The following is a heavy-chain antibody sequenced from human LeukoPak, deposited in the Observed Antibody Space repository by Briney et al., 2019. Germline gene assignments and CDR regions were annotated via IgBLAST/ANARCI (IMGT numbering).Heavy chain of an antibody. Sequence: ASVKVSCKASGYTFTSYGISWARQAPGQGLEWMGWISAYNGNTNYAQKLQGRVTMTTDTSTSTAYMELRSLRSDDTAVYYCARDPGYCSSTSCSLDAFDIWGQGTMVTVSS. V-gene: IGHV1-18*01. CDR2: ISAYNGNT. CDR1: GYTFTSYG. D-gene: IGHD2-2*01. J-gene: IGHJ3*02. CDR3: ARDPGYCSSTSCSLDAFDI.